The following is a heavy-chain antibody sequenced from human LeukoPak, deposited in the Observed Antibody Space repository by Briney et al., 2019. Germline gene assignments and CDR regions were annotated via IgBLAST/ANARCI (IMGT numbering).Heavy chain of an antibody. Sequence: ASVKVSCKASGYTFSIYAMHWVCQAPGQRLEWMGWINAGNGVTKSSQKFQDRVTITRDTSAGTAYMELSSLRSEDTAVYYCARDRVFGSGLPAYYYGMDVWGQGTTVTVSS. J-gene: IGHJ6*02. CDR1: GYTFSIYA. D-gene: IGHD6-19*01. CDR3: ARDRVFGSGLPAYYYGMDV. CDR2: INAGNGVT. V-gene: IGHV1-3*01.